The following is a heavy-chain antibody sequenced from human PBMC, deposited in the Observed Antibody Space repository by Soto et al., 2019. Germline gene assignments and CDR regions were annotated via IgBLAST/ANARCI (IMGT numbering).Heavy chain of an antibody. D-gene: IGHD3-22*01. CDR2: ISGSGGST. Sequence: HPGGSLRLSCAASGFTFSSYAMSWVRQAPGKGLEWVSAISGSGGSTYYADSVKGRFTISRDNSKNTLYLQMNSLRAEDTAVYYCAKDGDYYDRFGDAFDIWGQGTMVTVSS. V-gene: IGHV3-23*01. CDR3: AKDGDYYDRFGDAFDI. J-gene: IGHJ3*02. CDR1: GFTFSSYA.